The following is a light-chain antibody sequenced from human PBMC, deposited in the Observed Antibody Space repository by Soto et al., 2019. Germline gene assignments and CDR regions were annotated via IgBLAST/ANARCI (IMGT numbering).Light chain of an antibody. J-gene: IGKJ1*01. CDR2: GAS. V-gene: IGKV3-15*01. Sequence: EIVMTQSPATLSVSPGERATLSCRASQSISSNLAWYQQKPGQAPRHLIYGASTRATGIPARFSGSGSGTEFTLTISRLESEDFALYYCQQYNNWPPWTFGQGTKVEIK. CDR3: QQYNNWPPWT. CDR1: QSISSN.